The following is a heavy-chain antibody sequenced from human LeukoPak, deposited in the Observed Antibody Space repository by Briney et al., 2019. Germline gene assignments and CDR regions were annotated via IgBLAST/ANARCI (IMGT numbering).Heavy chain of an antibody. CDR3: ARQGTMTRGGYWLDP. J-gene: IGHJ5*02. CDR2: ISHTGTT. Sequence: SETLSLTCTVSGASINTSNFYWGWIRQPPGKGLESIGSISHTGTTYYNPSLNSQVTISVDTSKNQFSLKLSSVTAADTAVYYCARQGTMTRGGYWLDPWGQGILVTVSS. D-gene: IGHD3-10*01. CDR1: GASINTSNFY. V-gene: IGHV4-39*01.